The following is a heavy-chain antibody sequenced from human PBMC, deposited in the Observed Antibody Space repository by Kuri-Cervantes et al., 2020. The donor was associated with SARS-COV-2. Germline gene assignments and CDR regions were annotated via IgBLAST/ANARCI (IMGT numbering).Heavy chain of an antibody. V-gene: IGHV3-30*02. CDR3: AKSNPHSDYYFDY. Sequence: GGSLRLSCAPSGFTFRNYGMHWVRLAPGKGLEWMAFIRYDGHSEDYADSVKGRFTVSRDNSKNTLYLQMNSLTTEDTAVCYCAKSNPHSDYYFDYWGQGTLVTVSS. CDR1: GFTFRNYG. D-gene: IGHD3-3*01. CDR2: IRYDGHSE. J-gene: IGHJ4*02.